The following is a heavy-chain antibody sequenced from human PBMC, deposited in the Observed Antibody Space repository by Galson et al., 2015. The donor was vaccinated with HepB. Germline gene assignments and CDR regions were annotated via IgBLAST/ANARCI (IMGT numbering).Heavy chain of an antibody. D-gene: IGHD3-10*02. Sequence: LSLTCSVSGGSITRYYWSWLRQPPGKGLEWIGDIYHSDNYNPSLKSRVTVSVETSKNQFSLKLSSVTAADTAVYYCARGGADVPARPGSRAAFDIWGQGTVVTVSS. CDR2: IYHSD. CDR3: ARGGADVPARPGSRAAFDI. CDR1: GGSITRYY. V-gene: IGHV4-59*13. J-gene: IGHJ3*02.